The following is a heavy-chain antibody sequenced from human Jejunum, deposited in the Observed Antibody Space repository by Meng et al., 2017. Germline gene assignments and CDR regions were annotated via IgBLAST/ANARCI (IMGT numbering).Heavy chain of an antibody. Sequence: GESLKISCAASGFAFSNYAMHWVRQAPGKGLEWVALMSFDGSNIQYGDSVKGRFPISRDNSKNTLFLRMNSLRAEDTAVYYCTRGAGSGSYLIDYWGQGTLVTVSS. V-gene: IGHV3-30*04. CDR2: MSFDGSNI. CDR3: TRGAGSGSYLIDY. D-gene: IGHD3-10*01. J-gene: IGHJ4*02. CDR1: GFAFSNYA.